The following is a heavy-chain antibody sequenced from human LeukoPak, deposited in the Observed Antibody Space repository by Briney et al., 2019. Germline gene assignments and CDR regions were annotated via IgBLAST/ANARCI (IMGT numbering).Heavy chain of an antibody. D-gene: IGHD3-22*01. CDR1: GGSIRSYY. CDR3: ARDGYYYDSSGYYYFHWFDP. Sequence: SETLSLTCTVSGGSIRSYYWSWIRQPAGKGLEWIGRIYTSGSTNYNPSLKSRVTISVDTSKNQFSLKLSSVTAADTAVYYCARDGYYYDSSGYYYFHWFDPWGQGTLVTVSS. V-gene: IGHV4-4*07. CDR2: IYTSGST. J-gene: IGHJ5*02.